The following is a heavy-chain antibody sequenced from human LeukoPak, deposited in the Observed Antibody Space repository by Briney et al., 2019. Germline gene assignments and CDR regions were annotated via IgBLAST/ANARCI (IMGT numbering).Heavy chain of an antibody. CDR1: GYTFTGYY. V-gene: IGHV1-2*06. CDR2: INPNTGGS. D-gene: IGHD5-12*01. J-gene: IGHJ4*02. Sequence: ASVKVSCKASGYTFTGYYVHWVRQAPGQGLEWMGRINPNTGGSNYAQKFQGRVTMTRDTSISTVYMELSRLTSDDTAVYYCAREVATSYELDYWGQGILVTVSS. CDR3: AREVATSYELDY.